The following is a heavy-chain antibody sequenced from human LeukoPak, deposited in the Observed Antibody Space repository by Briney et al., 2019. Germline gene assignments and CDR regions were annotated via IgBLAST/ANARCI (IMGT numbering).Heavy chain of an antibody. CDR3: ARSYLYLDY. J-gene: IGHJ4*02. Sequence: GGSLRLSCAASGFTFSSYSMTWVRQAPGKELEWVSYISSRGSTIYYADSVKGRFTISRDNAKNSLYLQMNNLRDEDTAVCYCARSYLYLDYWGQGTLVTVSS. V-gene: IGHV3-48*02. CDR2: ISSRGSTI. CDR1: GFTFSSYS.